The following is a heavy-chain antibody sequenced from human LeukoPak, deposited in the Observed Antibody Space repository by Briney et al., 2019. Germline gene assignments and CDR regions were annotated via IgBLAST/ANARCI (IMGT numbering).Heavy chain of an antibody. J-gene: IGHJ6*03. CDR3: ARTCEAKAAINYYYYYYMDV. CDR1: GGTFSSYA. D-gene: IGHD2-15*01. Sequence: EASVKVSCKASGGTFSSYAISWVRQAPGQGLEWMGGIIPIFGTANYAQKFQGRVTISADESTSTAYMELSSLISEDTAVYYCARTCEAKAAINYYYYYYMDVWGKGTTVTVSS. V-gene: IGHV1-69*13. CDR2: IIPIFGTA.